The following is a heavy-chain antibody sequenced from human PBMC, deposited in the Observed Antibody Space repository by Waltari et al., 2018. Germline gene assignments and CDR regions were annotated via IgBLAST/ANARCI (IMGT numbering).Heavy chain of an antibody. CDR1: GGSFRGYY. J-gene: IGHJ1*01. V-gene: IGHV4-34*01. CDR2: INHSGST. Sequence: QVQLQQWGAGLLKPSETLSLTCAVYGGSFRGYYWSWIRQPPGKGLEWIGEINHSGSTNYNPSLKSRVTISVDTSKNQFSLKLSSVTAADTAVYYCARGAGRRIAVAGREYFQHWGQGTLVTVSS. D-gene: IGHD6-19*01. CDR3: ARGAGRRIAVAGREYFQH.